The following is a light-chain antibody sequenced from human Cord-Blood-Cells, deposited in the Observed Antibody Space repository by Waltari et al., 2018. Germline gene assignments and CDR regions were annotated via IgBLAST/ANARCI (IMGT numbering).Light chain of an antibody. CDR3: QQYYSYPPFT. CDR2: AAS. Sequence: AIRMTQSPSPFSASTGDSATITCRASQGISSYLAWYQHKPGKAPKLLSYAASTLQSGVPSRFSGSGSGTDFTLTISCLQSEDFATYDCQQYYSYPPFTFGQGTKLEIK. J-gene: IGKJ2*01. V-gene: IGKV1-8*01. CDR1: QGISSY.